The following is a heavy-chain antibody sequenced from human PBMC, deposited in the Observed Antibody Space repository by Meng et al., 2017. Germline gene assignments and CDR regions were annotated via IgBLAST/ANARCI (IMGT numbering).Heavy chain of an antibody. CDR1: GGSINSGSYY. CDR3: ARCSVGANDAFDI. Sequence: SETLSLTCTVSGGSINSGSYYWSWIRQPAGKGLEWIGRIYTSGSTNYNPSLKSRVTISVDTSKNQFSLKLSSVTAADTAVYYCARCSVGANDAFDIWGQGTMVTVSS. V-gene: IGHV4-61*02. D-gene: IGHD1-26*01. CDR2: IYTSGST. J-gene: IGHJ3*02.